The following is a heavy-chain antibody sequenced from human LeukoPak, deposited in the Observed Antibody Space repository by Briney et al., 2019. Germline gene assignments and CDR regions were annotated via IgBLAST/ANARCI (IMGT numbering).Heavy chain of an antibody. CDR1: GFTFSSYA. V-gene: IGHV3-23*01. D-gene: IGHD4-17*01. CDR3: AKGGKDYGDPGWFDP. J-gene: IGHJ5*02. Sequence: GGSLRLSCAASGFTFSSYAMHWVRQAPGKGLEWVSAISGSGGSTYYADSVKGRFTISRDNSKNTLYLQMNSLRAEDTAVYYCAKGGKDYGDPGWFDPWGQGTLVTVSS. CDR2: ISGSGGST.